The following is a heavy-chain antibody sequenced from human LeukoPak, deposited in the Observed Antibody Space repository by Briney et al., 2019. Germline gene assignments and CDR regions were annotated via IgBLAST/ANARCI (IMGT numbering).Heavy chain of an antibody. J-gene: IGHJ4*02. CDR1: GGSISSGDYY. D-gene: IGHD3-3*01. Sequence: KASQTLSLTCTVSGGSISSGDYYWSWIRQPPGKGLEWIGYIYYSGSTYYNPSLKSRVTISVDTSKNQFSLKLSSVTAADTAVYYCARAPFGVVTFFDYWGQGTLVTVSS. CDR3: ARAPFGVVTFFDY. V-gene: IGHV4-30-4*08. CDR2: IYYSGST.